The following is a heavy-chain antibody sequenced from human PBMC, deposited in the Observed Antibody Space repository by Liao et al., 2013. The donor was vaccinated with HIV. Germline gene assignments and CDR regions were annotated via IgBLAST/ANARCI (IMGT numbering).Heavy chain of an antibody. V-gene: IGHV4-4*07. CDR2: IHPTGNT. CDR1: GGSISSYY. Sequence: QVHLQESGPGLVKPSETLSLTCTVSGGSISSYYWSWLRQSAGKGLEWIGRIHPTGNTNYNPSLKSRVSISVDSSTNRFSLLMTSVTAADTAVYFCARTERDAFDIWGQGTMVIVSS. CDR3: ARTERDAFDI. J-gene: IGHJ3*02.